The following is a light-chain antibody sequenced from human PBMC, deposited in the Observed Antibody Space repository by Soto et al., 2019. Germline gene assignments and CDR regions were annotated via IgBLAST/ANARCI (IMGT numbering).Light chain of an antibody. V-gene: IGKV3-20*01. Sequence: DMVMTQSPGSLSLSPGERATLSCGASQSVSSYLAWYQQKPGQAPRLLIYDASNRATGIPARFSGSGSGTDFTLTISRLEPEDFAVYYCQQYGSSGTFGQGTKVDIK. CDR3: QQYGSSGT. CDR2: DAS. CDR1: QSVSSY. J-gene: IGKJ1*01.